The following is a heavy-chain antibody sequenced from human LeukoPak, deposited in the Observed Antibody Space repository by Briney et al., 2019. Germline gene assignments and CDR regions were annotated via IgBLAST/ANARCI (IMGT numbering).Heavy chain of an antibody. J-gene: IGHJ4*02. CDR3: AREEDILTGYYTGLDY. Sequence: GRSLRLSCAASGFTFSSYGRHWFRQAPGKGLEWVAVIWYDGSNKYYADSVKGRFTISRDNSKNTLYLQMNSLRAEDTAVYYCAREEDILTGYYTGLDYWGQGTLVTVSS. V-gene: IGHV3-33*01. CDR2: IWYDGSNK. D-gene: IGHD3-9*01. CDR1: GFTFSSYG.